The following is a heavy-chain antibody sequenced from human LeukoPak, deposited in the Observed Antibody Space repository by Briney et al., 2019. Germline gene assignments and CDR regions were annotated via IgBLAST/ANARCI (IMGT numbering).Heavy chain of an antibody. CDR3: ARDCRLNCARQPGFDS. D-gene: IGHD1-1*01. CDR1: GFTFSSYA. V-gene: IGHV3-23*01. CDR2: ISNSGGRT. J-gene: IGHJ5*01. Sequence: GGSLRLSCAASGFTFSSYAMSWVRQAPGKGLEWVSSISNSGGRTFYTDSVKGRFTISRDNAKNSLYLQMNSLRDEDTAVYYCARDCRLNCARQPGFDSWGQGTLVTVSS.